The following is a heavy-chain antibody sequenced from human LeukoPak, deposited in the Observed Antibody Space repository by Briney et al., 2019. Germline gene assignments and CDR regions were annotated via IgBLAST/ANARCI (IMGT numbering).Heavy chain of an antibody. V-gene: IGHV3-23*01. CDR3: ARDPNGDYIGAFDM. CDR1: GFTFSAYA. Sequence: LSGGSLRLSCTASGFTFSAYAMMWVHQAPGKGPEWVSAIRGGGGSAFYADSVKGRFTISRDNSKYTLFLQMNSLRAEDTAVYYCARDPNGDYIGAFDMWGPGTMVTVSS. D-gene: IGHD4-17*01. J-gene: IGHJ3*02. CDR2: IRGGGGSA.